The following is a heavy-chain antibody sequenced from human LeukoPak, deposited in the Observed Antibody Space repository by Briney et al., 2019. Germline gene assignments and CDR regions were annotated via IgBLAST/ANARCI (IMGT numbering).Heavy chain of an antibody. J-gene: IGHJ6*03. V-gene: IGHV1-8*02. D-gene: IGHD5-12*01. Sequence: ASVKVSCKASGYTFSSYDINWVRQATGQGLEWMGWMNPNSGNTGYAQKFQDRVTITRNTSISTAYMELSSLRSEDTAVYYCARAPKWQGYYYYMDVWAEGTTVTVSS. CDR1: GYTFSSYD. CDR2: MNPNSGNT. CDR3: ARAPKWQGYYYYMDV.